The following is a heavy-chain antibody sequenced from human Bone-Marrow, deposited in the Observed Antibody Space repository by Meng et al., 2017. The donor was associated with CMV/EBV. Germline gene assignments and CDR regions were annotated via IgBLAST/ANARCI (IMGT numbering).Heavy chain of an antibody. D-gene: IGHD3-16*01. V-gene: IGHV1-18*04. J-gene: IGHJ4*02. CDR2: ISAYNGNT. Sequence: ASVKVSCKASGYTFTGYYMHWVRQAPGQGLEWMGWISAYNGNTNYAQKLQGRVTMTTDTSTSTAYMELRSLRSDDTAVYYCARAGDGGYYFDYWGQGTLVTVSS. CDR1: GYTFTGYY. CDR3: ARAGDGGYYFDY.